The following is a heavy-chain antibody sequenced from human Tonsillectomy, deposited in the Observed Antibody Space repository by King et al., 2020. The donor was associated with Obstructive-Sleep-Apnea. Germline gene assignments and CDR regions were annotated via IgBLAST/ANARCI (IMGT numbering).Heavy chain of an antibody. V-gene: IGHV3-7*01. CDR1: GFTFSSYW. CDR2: IKQDGSEK. J-gene: IGHJ2*01. D-gene: IGHD6-13*01. Sequence: VQLVESGGGLVQPGGSLRLSCAAAGFTFSSYWMSWVRHAPGKGLEWVANIKQDGSEKYYVDSVKGRFTISRDNAKNSLYLQMNSLRAEDTAVYYCARVYSSSWYRWYFDLWGRGTLVTVSS. CDR3: ARVYSSSWYRWYFDL.